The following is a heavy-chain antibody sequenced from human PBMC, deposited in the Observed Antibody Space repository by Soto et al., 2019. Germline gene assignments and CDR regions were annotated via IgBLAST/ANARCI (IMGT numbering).Heavy chain of an antibody. CDR2: IIPILGIA. V-gene: IGHV1-69*10. CDR1: GGTFSSYA. CDR3: ASPPDYYDSSGYYFVY. Sequence: ASVKVSCKASGGTFSSYAISWGRQAPGQGLEWMRGIIPILGIANYEQKFQGGVTIPPDKSTSTAYMDLSILRSEDTAVYYCASPPDYYDSSGYYFVYWGQGTLVSVSS. J-gene: IGHJ4*02. D-gene: IGHD3-22*01.